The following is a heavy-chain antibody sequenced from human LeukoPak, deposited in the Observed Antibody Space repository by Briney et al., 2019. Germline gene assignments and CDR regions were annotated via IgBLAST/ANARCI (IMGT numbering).Heavy chain of an antibody. CDR2: ISTTSGNI. J-gene: IGHJ4*02. CDR3: ARRAPSHDFDD. V-gene: IGHV3-21*01. Sequence: GGSLRLSCAASGFTFSSYSMNWVRQAPGKGLEWVAAISTTSGNIYYADSVKGRFTISRDNAKNSLYMQMNSLRVEDTALYYCARRAPSHDFDDWGQGTLVTVSS. CDR1: GFTFSSYS.